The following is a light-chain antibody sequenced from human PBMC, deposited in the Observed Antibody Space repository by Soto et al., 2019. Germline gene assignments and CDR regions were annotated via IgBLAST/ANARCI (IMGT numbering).Light chain of an antibody. CDR1: QSVNRN. V-gene: IGKV3-15*01. J-gene: IGKJ1*01. CDR2: GAS. Sequence: EIVMTQSPATVSVSPGERATLSCRASQSVNRNLAWYQQKPGQAPRLLIYGASFPATELPARFSGSGSGTAVTLTVSRLQPGDFGGYYCQQYEQWPATFGRGTKVDIK. CDR3: QQYEQWPAT.